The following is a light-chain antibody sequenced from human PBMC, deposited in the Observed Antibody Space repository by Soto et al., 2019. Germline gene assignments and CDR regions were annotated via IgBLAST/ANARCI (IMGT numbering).Light chain of an antibody. CDR1: ESVASSY. V-gene: IGKV3-20*01. Sequence: EIVLTQSPGTLSLSPGEGATLSCRASESVASSYLAWYQQIPGQAPRLLIYGASSRATGIPDRFSGSGSGTDFTLTITRLQHEDFEVYYCQQYGRSQWTSRQGTKVDLK. J-gene: IGKJ1*01. CDR2: GAS. CDR3: QQYGRSQWT.